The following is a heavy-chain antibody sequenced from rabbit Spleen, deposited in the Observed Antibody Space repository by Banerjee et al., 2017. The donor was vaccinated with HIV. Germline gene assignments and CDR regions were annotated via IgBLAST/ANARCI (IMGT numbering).Heavy chain of an antibody. CDR1: GFDFSSGYY. V-gene: IGHV1S45*01. CDR2: IYPGGGGTT. CDR3: ARDTSTSFSTYGMDL. Sequence: QEQLEESGGDLVKPGASLTLTCTASGFDFSSGYYMCWVRQAPGKGLEWIACIYPGGGGTTWYANWAKGRFTISKTSSTTVTLQMTSLTAADTATYFCARDTSTSFSTYGMDLWGQGTLVTVS. J-gene: IGHJ6*01. D-gene: IGHD1-1*01.